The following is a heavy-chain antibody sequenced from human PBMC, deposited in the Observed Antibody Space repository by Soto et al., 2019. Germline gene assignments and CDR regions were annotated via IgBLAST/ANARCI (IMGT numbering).Heavy chain of an antibody. J-gene: IGHJ6*03. CDR3: ARSIRNYIAARLYYYYYMDV. CDR1: GGSISSSSYY. CDR2: IYYSGST. D-gene: IGHD6-6*01. Sequence: SETLSLTCTVSGGSISSSSYYWGWIRQPPGKGLEWIGSIYYSGSTYYNPSLKSRVTISVDTSKNQFSLKLSSVTAADTAVYYCARSIRNYIAARLYYYYYMDVWGKGTTVTVSS. V-gene: IGHV4-39*01.